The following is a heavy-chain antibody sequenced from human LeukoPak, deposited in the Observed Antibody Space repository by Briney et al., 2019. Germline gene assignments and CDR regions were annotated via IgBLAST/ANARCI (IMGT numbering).Heavy chain of an antibody. D-gene: IGHD3-10*01. V-gene: IGHV4-34*01. CDR2: INHSGST. CDR1: GGSFSGYY. Sequence: SETLSLTCAVYGGSFSGYYWSWIRQPPGKGLEWIGEINHSGSTNYNPSLKSRVTISVDTSKNQFSLKLSSVTAADTAVYYCAKKGSGISYFDSWGQGTLVTVSS. J-gene: IGHJ4*02. CDR3: AKKGSGISYFDS.